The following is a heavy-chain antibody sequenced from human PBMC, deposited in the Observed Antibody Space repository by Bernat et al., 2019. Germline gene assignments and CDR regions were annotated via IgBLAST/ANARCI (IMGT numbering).Heavy chain of an antibody. J-gene: IGHJ6*02. CDR1: GFTFSSYS. V-gene: IGHV3-21*01. Sequence: EVQLVESGGGLVKPGGSLRLSCAASGFTFSSYSMNWVRQAPGKGLEWVSSISSSSSYIYYADSVKGRFTISRDNAKNSLYLQMNSLRAEDTAVYYCARQEWLRHRKNYYYYYGMDVWGQGTTVTVSS. CDR2: ISSSSSYI. D-gene: IGHD5-12*01. CDR3: ARQEWLRHRKNYYYYYGMDV.